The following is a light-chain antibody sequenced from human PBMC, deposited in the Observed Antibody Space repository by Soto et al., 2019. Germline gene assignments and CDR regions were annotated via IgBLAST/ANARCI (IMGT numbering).Light chain of an antibody. V-gene: IGKV1-6*01. CDR1: QVIGND. CDR3: LQFYNFSRT. Sequence: AIQMTQSPSSLSASVGDRVTISCRASQVIGNDLAWYQQKPGKAPRLLIFAASNLQSGVPSRFSGSGSGTDFTLTISRLQPEDFATYYCLQFYNFSRTFGQGTKVDIK. J-gene: IGKJ1*01. CDR2: AAS.